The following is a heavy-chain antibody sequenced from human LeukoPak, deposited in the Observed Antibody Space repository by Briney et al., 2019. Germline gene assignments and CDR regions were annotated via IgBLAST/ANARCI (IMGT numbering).Heavy chain of an antibody. D-gene: IGHD2-15*01. CDR3: ARDPRYSYFDY. Sequence: GGSLRLSRAASGFIFSDYYMSWIRQAPGKGLEWVSYISSSDSDKKYADSVKGRFTIYRDNAKKSLYLQMNSLRADDTAVYYCARDPRYSYFDYWGQGTPVTVSS. CDR1: GFIFSDYY. V-gene: IGHV3-11*05. J-gene: IGHJ4*02. CDR2: ISSSDSDK.